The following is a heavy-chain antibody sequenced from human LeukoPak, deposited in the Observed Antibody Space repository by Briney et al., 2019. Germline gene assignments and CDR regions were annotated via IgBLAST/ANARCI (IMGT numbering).Heavy chain of an antibody. V-gene: IGHV3-9*01. Sequence: GGSLRLSCAASGFSFDDYAMHWVRQAPGKGLEGVSGISWNSGRVGYADSVEGRLTISRDNAKNSLYLQMNNLRPEDTALYYCARDHYYDSSGYHYFDYGGQGALVTVSS. CDR3: ARDHYYDSSGYHYFDY. D-gene: IGHD3-22*01. J-gene: IGHJ4*02. CDR1: GFSFDDYA. CDR2: ISWNSGRV.